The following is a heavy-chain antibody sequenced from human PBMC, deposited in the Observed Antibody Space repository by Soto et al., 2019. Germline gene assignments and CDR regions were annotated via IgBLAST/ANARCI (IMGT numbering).Heavy chain of an antibody. V-gene: IGHV2-5*02. J-gene: IGHJ4*02. CDR1: GFSLSTSGVG. CDR3: AHSLLGEPFPLFDY. Sequence: QITLKESGPTLVKPTQTLTLTCTFSGFSLSTSGVGVGWIRQPPGKALEWLALIYWDDDKRYSPSLKSRLTITKDTSKNQVVLTVTNMDPVDTATYYCAHSLLGEPFPLFDYWGQGTLVTVSS. D-gene: IGHD3-10*01. CDR2: IYWDDDK.